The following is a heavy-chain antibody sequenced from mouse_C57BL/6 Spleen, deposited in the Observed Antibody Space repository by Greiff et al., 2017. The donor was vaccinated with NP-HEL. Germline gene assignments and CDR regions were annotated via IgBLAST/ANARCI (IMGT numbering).Heavy chain of an antibody. D-gene: IGHD2-4*01. V-gene: IGHV2-6*01. Sequence: VKLVESGPGLVAPSQSLSITCTASGFSLTSYGVDWVRQSPGKGLEWLGVIWGVGSTNYNSALKSRLSISKDNSKSQVFLKMNSLQTDDTAMYYCASEDDYDGGFAYWGQGTLVTVSA. CDR3: ASEDDYDGGFAY. CDR2: IWGVGST. CDR1: GFSLTSYG. J-gene: IGHJ3*01.